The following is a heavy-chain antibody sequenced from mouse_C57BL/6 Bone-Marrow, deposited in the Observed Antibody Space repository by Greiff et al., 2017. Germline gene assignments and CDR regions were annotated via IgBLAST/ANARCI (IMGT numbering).Heavy chain of an antibody. Sequence: QVQLQQPGAELVRPGTSVKLSCKASGYTFTSYWMHWVKQRPGHGLAWIGVIDPSDSYTNYNQKFKGKATLTVDTSSSTAYMQVSSLTSEDSAVYYCARGRLALRYPFDYGGQGTTLTVSS. D-gene: IGHD1-1*01. V-gene: IGHV1-59*01. CDR3: ARGRLALRYPFDY. CDR1: GYTFTSYW. CDR2: IDPSDSYT. J-gene: IGHJ2*01.